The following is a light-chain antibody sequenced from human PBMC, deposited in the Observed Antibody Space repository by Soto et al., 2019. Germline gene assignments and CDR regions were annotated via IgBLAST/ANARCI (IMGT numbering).Light chain of an antibody. CDR1: PSVTSNY. CDR2: GAS. CDR3: QHYGNSPRT. J-gene: IGKJ2*01. V-gene: IGKV3-20*01. Sequence: EIVLTQSPDTLSLSPGERATLSCRASPSVTSNYLAWYQQKPGQAPSLLIYGASTRATGIPDRFSGSGSGTDFTLAISRLEPEDFAVYFCQHYGNSPRTFGQGTKLEIK.